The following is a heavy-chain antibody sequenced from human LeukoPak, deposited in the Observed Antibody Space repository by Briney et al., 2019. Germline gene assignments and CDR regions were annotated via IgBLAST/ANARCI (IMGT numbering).Heavy chain of an antibody. Sequence: PGGSLRLSCAASGFTFSSNGMHWVRQAPGKGLEWVAVIWYDGSNKYYADSVKGRFTISRDNSKNTLYLQMNSLRAEDTAVYYCAREDYYGSGIYGMDVWGKGTTVTVSS. J-gene: IGHJ6*04. V-gene: IGHV3-33*01. CDR2: IWYDGSNK. CDR3: AREDYYGSGIYGMDV. D-gene: IGHD3-10*01. CDR1: GFTFSSNG.